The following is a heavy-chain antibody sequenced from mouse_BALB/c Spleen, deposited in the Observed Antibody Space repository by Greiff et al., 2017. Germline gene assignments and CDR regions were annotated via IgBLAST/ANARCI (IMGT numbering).Heavy chain of an antibody. V-gene: IGHV2-4-1*01. Sequence: VQLQQSGPGLVQPSQSLSITCTVSGFSLTSYGVHWVRQSPGKGLEWLGVIWSGGSTDYNAAFISRLSISKDNSKSQVFFKMNSLQADDTAIYYCARKVPYGSTPYYAMDYWGQGTSVTVSS. CDR1: GFSLTSYG. D-gene: IGHD1-1*01. CDR2: IWSGGST. J-gene: IGHJ4*01. CDR3: ARKVPYGSTPYYAMDY.